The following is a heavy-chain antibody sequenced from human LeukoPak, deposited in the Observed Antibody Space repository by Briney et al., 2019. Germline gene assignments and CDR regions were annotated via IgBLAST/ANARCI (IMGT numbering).Heavy chain of an antibody. CDR1: GFAFSSYA. Sequence: GGSLRLSCAASGFAFSSYAMYWVRQAPGKGLEWVAVISYDGSNKYYADSVKGRFTISRDNSKNTLYLQMNSLRAEDTAVYYCARDRSISYGSGSYDPPYYYGMDVWGQGTTVTVSS. CDR3: ARDRSISYGSGSYDPPYYYGMDV. D-gene: IGHD3-10*01. J-gene: IGHJ6*02. CDR2: ISYDGSNK. V-gene: IGHV3-30-3*01.